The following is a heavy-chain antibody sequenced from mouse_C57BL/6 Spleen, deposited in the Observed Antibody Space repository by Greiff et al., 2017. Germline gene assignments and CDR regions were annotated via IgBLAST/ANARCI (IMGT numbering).Heavy chain of an antibody. CDR3: ARSEGYGKGFAY. D-gene: IGHD2-1*01. CDR1: GYTFTSYW. J-gene: IGHJ3*01. Sequence: QVQLQQPGTELVKPGASVKLSCKASGYTFTSYWMHWVKQRPGQGLEWIGNINPSNGGNNYNEKFKSKATLTVDNSSSTAYMQLRSLTSEDSAVYYCARSEGYGKGFAYWGQGTLVTVSA. CDR2: INPSNGGN. V-gene: IGHV1-53*01.